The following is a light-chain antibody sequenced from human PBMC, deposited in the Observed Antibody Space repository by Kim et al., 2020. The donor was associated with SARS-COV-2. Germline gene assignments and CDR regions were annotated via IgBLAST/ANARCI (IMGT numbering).Light chain of an antibody. J-gene: IGKJ5*01. CDR1: QVISTN. CDR3: QQYAYWRA. CDR2: GAS. V-gene: IGKV3-15*01. Sequence: SLPPGERAPLSCRASQVISTNFAWSQQKPGQAPRVLIYGASARATGIPAMFSGSGSGTEFTLTISNLQSEDFAVYYCQQYAYWRAFGQGTRLEI.